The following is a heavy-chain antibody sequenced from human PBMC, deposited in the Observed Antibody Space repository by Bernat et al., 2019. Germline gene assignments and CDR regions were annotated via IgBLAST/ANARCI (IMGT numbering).Heavy chain of an antibody. CDR1: GFSVSSSY. J-gene: IGHJ3*02. CDR3: ARERATVYDAFDI. V-gene: IGHV3-53*02. Sequence: EVQLVETGGGLIQPGGSLRLSCAASGFSVSSSYMSWVRQAPGKGLAWVSSMYSGGDTNYADSVRRRFTISRDNSKTTLYLQMNNQRADDTAVYYCARERATVYDAFDIWGQGTIVTVSS. D-gene: IGHD4-17*01. CDR2: MYSGGDT.